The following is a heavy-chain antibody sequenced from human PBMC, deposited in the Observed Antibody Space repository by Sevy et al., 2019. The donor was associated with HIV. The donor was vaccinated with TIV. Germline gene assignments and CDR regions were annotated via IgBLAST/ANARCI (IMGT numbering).Heavy chain of an antibody. CDR1: GYTFTSYA. CDR3: AREYYDFWSGYYNPQEYYYYGMDV. J-gene: IGHJ6*02. Sequence: ASVKVSCKASGYTFTSYAMNWVRQAPGQGLEWMGWINTITGNPTYAQGFTGRFVFSLDTSVSTAYLQISSLKAEDTAVYYCAREYYDFWSGYYNPQEYYYYGMDVWGQGTTVTVSS. D-gene: IGHD3-3*01. CDR2: INTITGNP. V-gene: IGHV7-4-1*02.